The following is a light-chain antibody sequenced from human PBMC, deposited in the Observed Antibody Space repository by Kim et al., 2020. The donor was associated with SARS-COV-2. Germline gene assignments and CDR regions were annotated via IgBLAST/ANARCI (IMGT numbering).Light chain of an antibody. CDR2: KDT. V-gene: IGLV3-27*01. J-gene: IGLJ2*01. CDR1: VLAKKY. CDR3: YSYSAAGEPL. Sequence: VSPGQTDRITWSGGVLAKKYARWFQQKPGQAPVLVIYKDTERPSGIPERFSGSSSGTTVTLTISGAQVGDESDYYCYSYSAAGEPLLGGGTQLTVL.